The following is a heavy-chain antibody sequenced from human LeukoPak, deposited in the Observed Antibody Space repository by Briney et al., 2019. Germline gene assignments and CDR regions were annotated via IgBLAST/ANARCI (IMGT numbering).Heavy chain of an antibody. CDR1: GGSISSYY. D-gene: IGHD1-26*01. CDR3: ARRGGYGATYFDY. Sequence: SETLSLTCTVSGGSISSYYWSWIRQPPGKGLEWIGYIYYSGGTNYNPSLKSRVTISVDTSKNQFSLKLSSVTAADTAVYYCARRGGYGATYFDYWGQGTLVTVSS. CDR2: IYYSGGT. V-gene: IGHV4-59*01. J-gene: IGHJ4*02.